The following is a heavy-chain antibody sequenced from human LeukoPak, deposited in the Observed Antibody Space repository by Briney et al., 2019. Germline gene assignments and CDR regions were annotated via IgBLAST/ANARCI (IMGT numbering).Heavy chain of an antibody. D-gene: IGHD3-10*01. V-gene: IGHV1-24*01. CDR1: GYTLTELS. CDR3: ATSGDFRYAFDI. Sequence: GASVKVSCKVSGYTLTELSMHWVRQAPGKGLEWMGGFDPEDGETIYAQKFQGRVTMTEDTSTDTAYMELSSLRSEDTAVYYCATSGDFRYAFDIWGQGTMVTVSS. J-gene: IGHJ3*02. CDR2: FDPEDGET.